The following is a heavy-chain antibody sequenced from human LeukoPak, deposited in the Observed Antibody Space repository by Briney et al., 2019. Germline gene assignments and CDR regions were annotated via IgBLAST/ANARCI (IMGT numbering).Heavy chain of an antibody. CDR3: AHSSHDILTEPLDAFDI. CDR2: IYWNDDK. V-gene: IGHV2-5*01. Sequence: SGPTLVNPTQTLTLTCTFSGFSLSTRGLGVGWVRQPPGKALEWLAFIYWNDDKRYSPSLKSRLTITKDTSKNQVVLTVTNMDPVDTATYHCAHSSHDILTEPLDAFDIWGQGTMVTVSS. D-gene: IGHD3-9*01. J-gene: IGHJ3*02. CDR1: GFSLSTRGLG.